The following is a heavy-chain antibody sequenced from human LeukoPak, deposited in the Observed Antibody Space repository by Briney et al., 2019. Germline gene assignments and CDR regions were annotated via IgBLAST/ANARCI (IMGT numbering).Heavy chain of an antibody. V-gene: IGHV3-30*18. CDR1: GFIFSTYG. CDR3: AKERVIAAAGIYDYFDS. CDR2: ISSAGNGSKK. J-gene: IGHJ4*02. Sequence: GRSLRLSCAASGFIFSTYGMHWVRQGPGKGLEWVAVISSAGNGSKKYYAASVKGRFTISRDNSKNTLYLQMNSLRAEDTAVYYCAKERVIAAAGIYDYFDSWGQGTLVTVSS. D-gene: IGHD6-13*01.